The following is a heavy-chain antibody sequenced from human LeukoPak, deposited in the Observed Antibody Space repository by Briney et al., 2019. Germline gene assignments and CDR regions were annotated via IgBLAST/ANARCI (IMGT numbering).Heavy chain of an antibody. Sequence: SETLSLTCTVSGGSISSYYWSWIRQPPGKGLEWIGNIYYSGSTNYNPSLKGRVTISVDTSKNQFSLKVSSVTAADTAVYYCANVPIAVAGTSEGYWGQGILVTVSS. CDR3: ANVPIAVAGTSEGY. D-gene: IGHD6-19*01. CDR2: IYYSGST. J-gene: IGHJ4*02. V-gene: IGHV4-59*01. CDR1: GGSISSYY.